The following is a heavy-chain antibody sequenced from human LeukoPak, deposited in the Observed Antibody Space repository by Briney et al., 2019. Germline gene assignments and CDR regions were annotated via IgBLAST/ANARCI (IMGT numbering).Heavy chain of an antibody. Sequence: SETLSLTCTVSGGSISSSSYYWGWIRQPPGKGLEWIGSIYYSGNTYYNPSLKSRVTIFVDTSKNQFSLKLGSVTAADTAVYYCASIYTAMVSFDYWGQGTLVIVSS. CDR1: GGSISSSSYY. V-gene: IGHV4-39*01. D-gene: IGHD5-18*01. CDR2: IYYSGNT. J-gene: IGHJ4*02. CDR3: ASIYTAMVSFDY.